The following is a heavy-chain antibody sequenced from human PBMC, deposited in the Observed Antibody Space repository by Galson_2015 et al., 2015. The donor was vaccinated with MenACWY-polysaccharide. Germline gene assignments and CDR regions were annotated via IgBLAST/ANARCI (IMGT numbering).Heavy chain of an antibody. V-gene: IGHV3-30*02. CDR1: GFTFSSFG. CDR2: IRYDGINT. Sequence: SLRLSCAASGFTFSSFGMHWVRQAPGKGLDWVAFIRYDGINTYYVDSVRGRFTISRDNSKNTLFLQMNSLRVEDTAVYFCASVMATVAADYFDYWGQGTLVTVSS. CDR3: ASVMATVAADYFDY. J-gene: IGHJ4*02. D-gene: IGHD6-13*01.